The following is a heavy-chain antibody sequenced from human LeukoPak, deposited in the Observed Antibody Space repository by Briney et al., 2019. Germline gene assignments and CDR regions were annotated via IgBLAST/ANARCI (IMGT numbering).Heavy chain of an antibody. J-gene: IGHJ6*03. CDR3: ARGSSGWYLYYYYYMDV. CDR2: IYYSGST. Sequence: SETLSLTCTVSGGSISSSSYYWGWIRQPPGKGLEWIGSIYYSGSTYYNPSLKSRVTIPVDTSKNQFSLKLSSVTAADTAVYYCARGSSGWYLYYYYYMDVWGKGTTVTVSS. V-gene: IGHV4-39*07. CDR1: GGSISSSSYY. D-gene: IGHD6-19*01.